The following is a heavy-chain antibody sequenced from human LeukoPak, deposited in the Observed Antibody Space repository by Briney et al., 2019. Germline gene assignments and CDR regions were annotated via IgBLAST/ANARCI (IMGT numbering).Heavy chain of an antibody. CDR2: NYIGDSDT. CDR1: GYRLSDYW. CDR3: ARLVPSYDSNGYFDY. D-gene: IGHD3-22*01. V-gene: IGHV5-51*01. Sequence: GESLKISWEGSGYRLSDYWIGWVRQMPDKGLEWMGINYIGDSDTRYSPSFQGQVTISADKSISTAYLQWSSLRASDTAMYYCARLVPSYDSNGYFDYWGQGTLVTVSS. J-gene: IGHJ4*02.